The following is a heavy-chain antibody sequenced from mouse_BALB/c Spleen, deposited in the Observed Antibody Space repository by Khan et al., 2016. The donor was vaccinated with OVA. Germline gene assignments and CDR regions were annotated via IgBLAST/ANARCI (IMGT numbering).Heavy chain of an antibody. J-gene: IGHJ4*01. CDR2: IWGDGNT. Sequence: VQLLETGPGLVAPSQSLSITCTVSGFSLTSYGVSWVRQPPGKGLEWLGVIWGDGNTNFHSALRSRLSISKDNSKSQVFLQLNSLQTVHTATYYCVKDRGYYAVDYWGQGTSVTVSS. CDR1: GFSLTSYG. CDR3: VKDRGYYAVDY. V-gene: IGHV2-3*01.